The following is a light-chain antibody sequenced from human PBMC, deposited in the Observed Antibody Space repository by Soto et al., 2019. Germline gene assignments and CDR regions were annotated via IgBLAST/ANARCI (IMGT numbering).Light chain of an antibody. J-gene: IGKJ1*01. CDR1: QGISNY. V-gene: IGKV1-27*01. Sequence: DIQITQSPSSVSSSVRERFTITCRASQGISNYLAWYQQKPGKVPKVLIYGASTLQSGVPPRFSGSGSGTDFTLTISRLEPEDFAVYYCHQYGGPPRTFGQGTKV. CDR3: HQYGGPPRT. CDR2: GAS.